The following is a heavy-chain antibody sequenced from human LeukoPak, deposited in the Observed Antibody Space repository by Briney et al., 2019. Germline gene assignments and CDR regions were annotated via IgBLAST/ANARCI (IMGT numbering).Heavy chain of an antibody. CDR3: ARTGGGRDAFDI. Sequence: GASVKVSCKASGYTFTGYYVHWVRQAPGQGREWMGWINPNSGGTNYAQKFQGRVTMTRDTSISTAYMELSRLRSDDTAVYYCARTGGGRDAFDIWGQGTMVTVSS. CDR2: INPNSGGT. J-gene: IGHJ3*02. D-gene: IGHD3-16*01. V-gene: IGHV1-2*02. CDR1: GYTFTGYY.